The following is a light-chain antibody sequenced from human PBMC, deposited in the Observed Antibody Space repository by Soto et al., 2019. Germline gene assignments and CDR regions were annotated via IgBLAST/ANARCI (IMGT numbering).Light chain of an antibody. CDR3: QQLNSYPLT. J-gene: IGKJ4*01. V-gene: IGKV1-5*01. Sequence: DIQMTQSPSTLSGSVGDRVTITCRASQTISSWLAWYQQKPGKAPKLLIYDASALPRGVPSRFSGSGSGTKFTLTISSLQPEDFATYYCQQLNSYPLTFGGGTKVDI. CDR1: QTISSW. CDR2: DAS.